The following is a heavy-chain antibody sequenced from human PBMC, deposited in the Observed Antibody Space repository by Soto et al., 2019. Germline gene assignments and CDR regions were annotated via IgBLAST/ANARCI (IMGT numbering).Heavy chain of an antibody. Sequence: PGESLKISCKGSGYSFTSYWISWVRQMPGKGLEWMGRIDPSDSYTNYSPSFQGHVTISADKSISTAYLQWSSLKASDTAMYYCAIPAPAGSDAFDIWGQGTMVTVSS. CDR1: GYSFTSYW. V-gene: IGHV5-10-1*01. CDR3: AIPAPAGSDAFDI. CDR2: IDPSDSYT. D-gene: IGHD2-2*01. J-gene: IGHJ3*02.